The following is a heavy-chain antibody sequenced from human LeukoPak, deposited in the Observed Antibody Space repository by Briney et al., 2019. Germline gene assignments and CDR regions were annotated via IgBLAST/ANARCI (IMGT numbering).Heavy chain of an antibody. Sequence: GGSLRLSCAVSGVTLSNYGMSWVRQAPGKGLEWVAGISDSGGRTNYAASVKGRFTISRDTPKNTLYLQMNSLRAEDTAVYYCARDLMESEIFFDPWGQGTLVTVSS. V-gene: IGHV3-23*01. D-gene: IGHD3-3*01. CDR2: ISDSGGRT. J-gene: IGHJ5*02. CDR3: ARDLMESEIFFDP. CDR1: GVTLSNYG.